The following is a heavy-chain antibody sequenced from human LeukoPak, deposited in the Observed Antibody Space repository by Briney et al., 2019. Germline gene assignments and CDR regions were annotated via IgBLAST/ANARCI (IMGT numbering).Heavy chain of an antibody. CDR2: INSDGSTT. D-gene: IGHD6-19*01. V-gene: IGHV3-74*01. CDR3: ARVIYSGWEGELSD. J-gene: IGHJ4*02. CDR1: GFTFSSYW. Sequence: QPGGSLRLSCAASGFTFSSYWMHWVRQAPGKGLVWVSRINSDGSTTSYADSVMGRFTISRDNAKNTLYLQMNSLRAEDTAVYYCARVIYSGWEGELSDWGQGTLVTVFS.